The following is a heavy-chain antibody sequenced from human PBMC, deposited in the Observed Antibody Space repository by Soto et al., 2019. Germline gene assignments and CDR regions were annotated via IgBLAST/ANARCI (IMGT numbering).Heavy chain of an antibody. CDR2: MNPHSGDT. V-gene: IGHV1-8*01. J-gene: IGHJ4*02. CDR3: ARQQAMDY. CDR1: GYTFVNYE. Sequence: QVQLVQSGAEVKKPGASVKVSCKASGYTFVNYEINWVRQATGQGLEWLGWMNPHSGDTFYAQNFQGRVTMTRNTSITTAYMELNSLTSEDTAVSYCARQQAMDYWGQGTLVTVSS.